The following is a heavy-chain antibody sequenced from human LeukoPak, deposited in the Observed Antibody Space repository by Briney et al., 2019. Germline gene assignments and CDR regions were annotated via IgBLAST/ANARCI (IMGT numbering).Heavy chain of an antibody. V-gene: IGHV4-59*01. Sequence: SETLSLTCTVSGGSISIYYWSWIRQPPGKGLEWIGYIYYSGSTNYNPSLKSRVTISVDTSKNQFSLKLSSVTAADTAVYYCARAQQWLVKSPFFDYWGQGTLVTVSS. D-gene: IGHD6-19*01. CDR1: GGSISIYY. CDR3: ARAQQWLVKSPFFDY. CDR2: IYYSGST. J-gene: IGHJ4*02.